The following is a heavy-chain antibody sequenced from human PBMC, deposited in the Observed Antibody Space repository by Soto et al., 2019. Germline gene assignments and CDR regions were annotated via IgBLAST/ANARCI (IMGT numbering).Heavy chain of an antibody. CDR2: ISYDGSNK. D-gene: IGHD6-19*01. Sequence: GGSLRLSCAASGFTFSSYGMHWVRQAPGKGLEWVAVISYDGSNKYYADSVKGRFTISRDNPKNTLYLQMNSLRAEDTAVYYCAKSGSRTVAGIDYWGQGTLVTVSS. CDR3: AKSGSRTVAGIDY. J-gene: IGHJ4*02. CDR1: GFTFSSYG. V-gene: IGHV3-30*18.